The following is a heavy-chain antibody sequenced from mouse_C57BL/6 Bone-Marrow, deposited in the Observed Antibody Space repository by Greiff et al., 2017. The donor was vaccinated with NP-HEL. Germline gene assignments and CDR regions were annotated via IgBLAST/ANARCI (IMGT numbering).Heavy chain of an antibody. CDR2: INPNNGGT. CDR3: ARDSGYAFDY. D-gene: IGHD3-1*01. CDR1: GYTFTSYW. V-gene: IGHV1-53*01. Sequence: VQLQQPGTELVKPGASVKLSCKASGYTFTSYWMHWLKQRPGQGLEWIGNINPNNGGTNDNETFKTKATLTVDKSSSTAYMQLSSLPSEDSAVYYCARDSGYAFDYWGQGTTLTVSS. J-gene: IGHJ2*01.